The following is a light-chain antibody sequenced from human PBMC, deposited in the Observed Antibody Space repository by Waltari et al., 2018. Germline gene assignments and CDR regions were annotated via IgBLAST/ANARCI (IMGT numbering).Light chain of an antibody. V-gene: IGLV3-9*01. CDR1: GIVGKF. J-gene: IGLJ3*02. CDR3: QVWDDRDLG. Sequence: SYELTQPLSVSVALGQTARITCEGSGIVGKFVHWYQQTPGQAPVLVIYRDSQRPSGIPERFSGSNSGSTATLSISRAQAGDEADYYCQVWDDRDLGFGGGTKLTV. CDR2: RDS.